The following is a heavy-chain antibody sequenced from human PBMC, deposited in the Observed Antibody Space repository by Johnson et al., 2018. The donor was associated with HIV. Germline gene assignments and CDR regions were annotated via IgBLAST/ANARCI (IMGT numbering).Heavy chain of an antibody. Sequence: VQLVESGGGVVRPGGSLSLSCAASGFTFSSYAMHWVRQAPGKGLEWVAVISYDGRNKYNADSVRGRFTISRDNAKNSLYLQMNSLRAEDTAVYYCARVGLVHAFDIWGQGTMVTVSS. D-gene: IGHD6-19*01. V-gene: IGHV3-30-3*01. CDR1: GFTFSSYA. CDR2: ISYDGRNK. CDR3: ARVGLVHAFDI. J-gene: IGHJ3*02.